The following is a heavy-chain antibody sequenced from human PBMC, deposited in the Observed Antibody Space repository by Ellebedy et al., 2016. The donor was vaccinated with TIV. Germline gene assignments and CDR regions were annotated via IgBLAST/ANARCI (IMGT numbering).Heavy chain of an antibody. J-gene: IGHJ4*02. CDR3: ARGTEPIRYCSGGSCRRTAMVTWFDY. CDR2: IYPGDSDT. V-gene: IGHV5-51*01. Sequence: GESLKISCKGSGYSFTSYWIGWVRQMPGKGLEWMGIIYPGDSDTRYSPSFQGQVTISADKSISTAYLQWSSLKASDTAMYYCARGTEPIRYCSGGSCRRTAMVTWFDYWGQGTLVTVSS. D-gene: IGHD2-15*01. CDR1: GYSFTSYW.